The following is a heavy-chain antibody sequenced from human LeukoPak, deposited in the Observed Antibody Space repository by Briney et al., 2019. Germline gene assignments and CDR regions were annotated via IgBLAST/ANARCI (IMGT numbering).Heavy chain of an antibody. J-gene: IGHJ4*02. CDR1: GYTFTSYD. Sequence: ASVKVSCKASGYTFTSYDINWVRQATGQGLEWMGWMNPNSGNTGYAQKFQGRVTMTRNTSISTAYMELSSLRSDDTAVYYCARRSAVAGYHYFDYWGQGTLVTVSS. CDR3: ARRSAVAGYHYFDY. V-gene: IGHV1-8*01. CDR2: MNPNSGNT. D-gene: IGHD6-19*01.